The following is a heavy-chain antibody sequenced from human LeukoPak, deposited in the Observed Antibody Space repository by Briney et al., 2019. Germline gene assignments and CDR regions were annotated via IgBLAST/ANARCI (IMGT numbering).Heavy chain of an antibody. Sequence: TSETLSLTCAVYGGSFSGYYWSWIRQPPGKGLEWIGYIYYSGSTNYNPSLKSRVTISVDTSKNQFSLKLSSVTAADTAVYYCAKVKQELAPYDAFDIWGQGTMVTVSS. V-gene: IGHV4-59*01. CDR3: AKVKQELAPYDAFDI. CDR1: GGSFSGYY. CDR2: IYYSGST. D-gene: IGHD6-13*01. J-gene: IGHJ3*02.